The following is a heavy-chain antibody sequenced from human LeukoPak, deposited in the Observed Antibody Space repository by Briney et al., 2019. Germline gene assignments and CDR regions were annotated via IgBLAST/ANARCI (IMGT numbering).Heavy chain of an antibody. CDR3: ARLNSGSYYYYGMDV. Sequence: SETPSLTCTVSGGSISSYYWSWIRQPPGKGLEWIGYIYYSGGTNYNPSLKSRVTISVDTSKNQFSLKLSSVTAADTAVYYCARLNSGSYYYYGMDVWGQGTTVTVSS. V-gene: IGHV4-59*08. CDR1: GGSISSYY. D-gene: IGHD1-26*01. J-gene: IGHJ6*02. CDR2: IYYSGGT.